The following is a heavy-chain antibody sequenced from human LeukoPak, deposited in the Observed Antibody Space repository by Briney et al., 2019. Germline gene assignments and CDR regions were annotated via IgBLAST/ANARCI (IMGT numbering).Heavy chain of an antibody. CDR1: GYTFTNYD. CDR2: ISAYNGNT. J-gene: IGHJ6*02. CDR3: ARRRSDYHYGMDV. Sequence: ASVKVSCKASGYTFTNYDINWVRQATGQGLEWMGWISAYNGNTNYAQKLQGRVTMTTDTSTSTAYMELRSLRSDDTAVYYCARRRSDYHYGMDVWGQGTTVTVSS. V-gene: IGHV1-18*01.